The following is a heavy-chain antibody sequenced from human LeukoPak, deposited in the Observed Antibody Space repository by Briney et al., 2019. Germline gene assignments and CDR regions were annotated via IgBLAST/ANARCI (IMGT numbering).Heavy chain of an antibody. D-gene: IGHD3-22*01. V-gene: IGHV4-30-2*01. J-gene: IGHJ3*02. Sequence: SETESLTCTVSGGSTSSSSYYWSWIRQPPGKGLEWIGYIYHSGSTYYNPSLKSRVTISVDRSKNQFSLKLSSVTAADTAVYYCARFSSGYYGAFDIWGQGTMVTVSS. CDR2: IYHSGST. CDR1: GGSTSSSSYY. CDR3: ARFSSGYYGAFDI.